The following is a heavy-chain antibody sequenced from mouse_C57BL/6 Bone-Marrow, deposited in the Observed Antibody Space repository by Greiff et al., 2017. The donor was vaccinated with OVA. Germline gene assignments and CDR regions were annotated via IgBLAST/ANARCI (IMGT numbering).Heavy chain of an antibody. CDR3: AISYYYGSSSAWFAY. CDR1: GYTFTSYW. J-gene: IGHJ3*01. Sequence: QVQLKQPGAELVKPGASVKLSCKASGYTFTSYWMHWVKQRPGQGLEWIGMIHPNSGSTNYNEKFKSKATLTVDKSSSTAYMQLSSLTSEDSAVYYCAISYYYGSSSAWFAYWGQGTLVTVSA. D-gene: IGHD1-1*01. CDR2: IHPNSGST. V-gene: IGHV1-64*01.